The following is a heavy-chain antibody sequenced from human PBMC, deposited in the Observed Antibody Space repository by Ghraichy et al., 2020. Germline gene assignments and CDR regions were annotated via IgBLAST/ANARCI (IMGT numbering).Heavy chain of an antibody. CDR3: ARGSYSSAWYDISY. CDR1: GFSLNTSGMC. J-gene: IGHJ4*02. Sequence: SVPTLVKPTQTLTLTCTFSGFSLNTSGMCVSWIRQPPGKALEWLALINWDDDKYYSTSLKTRLTISKDASKNQVVLTMTNLDPVDTATYYCARGSYSSAWYDISYWGQGTLVTVSS. CDR2: INWDDDK. V-gene: IGHV2-70*01. D-gene: IGHD6-19*01.